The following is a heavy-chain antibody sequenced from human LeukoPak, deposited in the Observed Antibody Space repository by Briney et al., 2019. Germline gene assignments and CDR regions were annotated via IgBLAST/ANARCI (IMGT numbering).Heavy chain of an antibody. V-gene: IGHV1-18*01. D-gene: IGHD5-12*01. CDR2: ISAYNGNT. CDR3: ARVFPGLRLGGDRVWATQMLDDAFDI. J-gene: IGHJ3*02. CDR1: GYTFTSYD. Sequence: VASVKVSCKASGYTFTSYDINWVRQATGQGLEWMGWISAYNGNTNYAQKLQGRVTMTTDTSTSTAYMELRSLRSDDTAVYYCARVFPGLRLGGDRVWATQMLDDAFDIWGQGTMVTVSS.